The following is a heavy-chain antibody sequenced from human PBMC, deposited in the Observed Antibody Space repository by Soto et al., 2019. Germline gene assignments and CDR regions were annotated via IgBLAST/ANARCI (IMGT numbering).Heavy chain of an antibody. CDR1: GFTFSSYG. D-gene: IGHD6-6*01. CDR2: ISYDGSNK. CDR3: AKLNPHSSSLGFDY. J-gene: IGHJ4*02. V-gene: IGHV3-30*18. Sequence: PGGSLRLSCAASGFTFSSYGMHWVRQAPGKGLEWVAVISYDGSNKYYADSVKGRFTISRDNSKNTLYLQMNSLRAEDTAVYYCAKLNPHSSSLGFDYWGQGTLVTVSS.